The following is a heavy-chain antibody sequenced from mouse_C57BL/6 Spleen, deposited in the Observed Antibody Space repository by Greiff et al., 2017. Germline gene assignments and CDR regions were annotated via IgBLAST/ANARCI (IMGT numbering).Heavy chain of an antibody. V-gene: IGHV1-59*01. CDR1: GYTFTSYW. Sequence: QVQLQQPGAELVRPGTSVKLSCKASGYTFTSYWLHWVKQRPGQGLEWIGVIDPSDSYTNYNQKFKGKATLTVETSSSTAYMQLSSLTSEDAAVYYCARNYDYDGAMDYWGQGTSVTVSS. CDR3: ARNYDYDGAMDY. CDR2: IDPSDSYT. J-gene: IGHJ4*01. D-gene: IGHD2-4*01.